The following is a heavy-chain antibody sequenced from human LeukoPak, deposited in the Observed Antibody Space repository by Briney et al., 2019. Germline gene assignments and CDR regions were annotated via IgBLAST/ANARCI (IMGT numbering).Heavy chain of an antibody. CDR1: GFTFSDYY. Sequence: GRSLRLSCAGSGFTFSDYYLSLIRQAPRKGLEGVSAISSSGSTIYYADSVKGRFTISRDNAKNSLYLQMNSLRAEDTAVYYCARGSSGWRGNYYYYYMDVWGKGTTVTVSS. CDR2: ISSSGSTI. J-gene: IGHJ6*03. D-gene: IGHD6-19*01. V-gene: IGHV3-11*01. CDR3: ARGSSGWRGNYYYYYMDV.